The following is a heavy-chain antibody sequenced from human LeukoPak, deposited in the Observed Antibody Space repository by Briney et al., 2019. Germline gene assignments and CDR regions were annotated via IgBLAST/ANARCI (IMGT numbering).Heavy chain of an antibody. CDR2: IKQDGSEK. V-gene: IGHV3-7*01. Sequence: GGSLRLSCAASGFTFSSYWLTWVRQAPGKGLEWVAYIKQDGSEKYYVDSVKGRFTISRDNSKNSLYLQMNSLRADDTAIYFCARVRGYSYAFDYWGQGALVTVSS. D-gene: IGHD5-18*01. CDR1: GFTFSSYW. CDR3: ARVRGYSYAFDY. J-gene: IGHJ4*02.